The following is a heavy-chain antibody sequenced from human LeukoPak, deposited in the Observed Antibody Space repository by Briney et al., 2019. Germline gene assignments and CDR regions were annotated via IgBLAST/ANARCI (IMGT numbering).Heavy chain of an antibody. CDR1: GGSISSYY. Sequence: SETLSLTCTVSGGSISSYYWSWIRQPPGKGLEWIGYIYYSGSTNYNPSLKSRVTMSVDTSKNQFSLKLSSVTAADTAVYYCARDMVRGNWFDPWGQGTLVTVSS. CDR2: IYYSGST. V-gene: IGHV4-59*12. J-gene: IGHJ5*02. D-gene: IGHD3-10*01. CDR3: ARDMVRGNWFDP.